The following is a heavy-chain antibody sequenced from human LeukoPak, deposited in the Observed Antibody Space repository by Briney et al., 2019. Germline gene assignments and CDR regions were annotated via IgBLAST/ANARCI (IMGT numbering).Heavy chain of an antibody. J-gene: IGHJ4*02. Sequence: GGSLRLSCAASGFTFKKYWMNWVRQVPGKGLECLANIKEDGSETYYADSVKGRFTISRDNPKNLLFLQINSLRVEDTAVYYCARETPRRGETRDGYRWDQGTLVTVSS. CDR1: GFTFKKYW. D-gene: IGHD5-24*01. V-gene: IGHV3-7*01. CDR2: IKEDGSET. CDR3: ARETPRRGETRDGYR.